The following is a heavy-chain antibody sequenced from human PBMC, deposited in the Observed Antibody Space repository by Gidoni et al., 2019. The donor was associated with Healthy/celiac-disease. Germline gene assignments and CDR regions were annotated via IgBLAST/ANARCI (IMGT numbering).Heavy chain of an antibody. CDR1: GGSFSGYS. Sequence: QVQLQQWGAGLLKPSETLSLTCAVYGGSFSGYSWSCIRQPPGKGLEWIGEIKHSGSTNYNPSLKSRVTISVDTSKNQFSLKLSSVTAADTAVYYCARGGYCSGGSCYRVWLLPYYFDYWGQGTLVTVSS. CDR2: IKHSGST. D-gene: IGHD2-15*01. V-gene: IGHV4-34*01. CDR3: ARGGYCSGGSCYRVWLLPYYFDY. J-gene: IGHJ4*02.